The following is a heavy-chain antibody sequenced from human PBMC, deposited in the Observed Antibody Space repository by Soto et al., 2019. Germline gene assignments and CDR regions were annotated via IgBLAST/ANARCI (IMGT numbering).Heavy chain of an antibody. J-gene: IGHJ4*02. CDR2: INPNGGIT. CDR1: GYTFTHYY. V-gene: IGHV1-46*01. Sequence: QVQLVQSGAEVKKPGASVRVSCKASGYTFTHYYIHWVRQAPGQGLEWMGIINPNGGITTYAQKFRAGFSMTRDTSTSTVYRELSSLRSEDSAVYYCATSVNSAMAFDYWGQGTLVTVSS. CDR3: ATSVNSAMAFDY. D-gene: IGHD5-18*01.